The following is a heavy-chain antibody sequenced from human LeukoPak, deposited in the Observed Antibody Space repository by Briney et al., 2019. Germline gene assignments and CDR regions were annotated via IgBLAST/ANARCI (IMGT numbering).Heavy chain of an antibody. V-gene: IGHV4-4*09. CDR2: ISTSGST. J-gene: IGHJ4*02. CDR3: ASPRTSYRYTFDY. Sequence: PSETLSLTCAVSVASISNYYWSWIRQAPGKGLEWIGYISTSGSTNYNPSLKSRVSISLDTSNNRFSLNLNFVTAADTAVCFCASPRTSYRYTFDYWGPGALVTVSS. CDR1: VASISNYY. D-gene: IGHD5-18*01.